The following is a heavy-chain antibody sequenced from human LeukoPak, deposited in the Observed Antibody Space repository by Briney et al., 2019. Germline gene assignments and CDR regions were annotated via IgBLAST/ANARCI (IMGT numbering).Heavy chain of an antibody. V-gene: IGHV5-51*01. Sequence: GESLKISCKGSGYSFSNYWIGWVRQMHGKGLEWMGTIYPGDSNTRYSPSFQGQVAISADKSISTAYLQWTSLKASDTAIYYCARQPLVRDCGGDCEFDYWGQGTRVSVSS. CDR2: IYPGDSNT. CDR1: GYSFSNYW. J-gene: IGHJ4*02. CDR3: ARQPLVRDCGGDCEFDY. D-gene: IGHD2-21*02.